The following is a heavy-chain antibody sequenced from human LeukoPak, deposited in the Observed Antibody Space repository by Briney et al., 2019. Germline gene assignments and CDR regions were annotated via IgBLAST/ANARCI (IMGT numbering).Heavy chain of an antibody. D-gene: IGHD2-15*01. CDR2: IYTSGST. J-gene: IGHJ4*02. V-gene: IGHV4-61*02. CDR1: GGSISSGSYY. CDR3: ARHGGLFDY. Sequence: SETLSLTCTVSGGSISSGSYYWSWIRQPAGKGLEWIGRIYTSGSTNYNPSLKSRVTISVDTSKNQFSLKLSSVTAADTAVYYCARHGGLFDYWGQGTLVTVSS.